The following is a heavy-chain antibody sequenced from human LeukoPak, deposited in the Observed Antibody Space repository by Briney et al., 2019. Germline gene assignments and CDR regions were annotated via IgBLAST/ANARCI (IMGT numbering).Heavy chain of an antibody. D-gene: IGHD3-22*01. Sequence: PGGSLRLSCAASGFTFSSYSMNWVRQAPGKGLEWVSGISWNSGSIGYADSVKGRFTISRDNAKNSLYLQMNSLRAEDTALYYCAKEAPYDSSEGYFDYWGQGTLVTVSS. CDR1: GFTFSSYS. J-gene: IGHJ4*02. V-gene: IGHV3-9*01. CDR2: ISWNSGSI. CDR3: AKEAPYDSSEGYFDY.